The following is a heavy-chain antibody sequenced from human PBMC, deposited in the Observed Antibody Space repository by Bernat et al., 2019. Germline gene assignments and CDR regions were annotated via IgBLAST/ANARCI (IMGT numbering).Heavy chain of an antibody. Sequence: LVQSGAEVKKPGESLKISCKGSGYSFTSYWIGWVRQMPGKGLEWMGIIYPGDSDTRYSPSFQGQVTISADKSISTAYLQWSSLKASDTAMYYCARLWGKLYYGSGSDPIDYWGQGTLVTVSS. CDR1: GYSFTSYW. V-gene: IGHV5-51*03. CDR3: ARLWGKLYYGSGSDPIDY. CDR2: IYPGDSDT. D-gene: IGHD3-10*01. J-gene: IGHJ4*02.